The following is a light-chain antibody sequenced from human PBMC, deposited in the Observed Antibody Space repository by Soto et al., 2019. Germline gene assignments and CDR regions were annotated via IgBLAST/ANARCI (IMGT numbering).Light chain of an antibody. J-gene: IGLJ2*01. CDR1: SSDVGGYNY. V-gene: IGLV2-8*01. Sequence: QSVLTQPPSASGSPGQSVTISCTGTSSDVGGYNYVSWYQQHPGKAPKLMIYEVSKRPSGVPDRFSGPKSDNTASLTVSGLQAEDEADYYCTSYAGSNNFVVFGGGTKLTVL. CDR2: EVS. CDR3: TSYAGSNNFVV.